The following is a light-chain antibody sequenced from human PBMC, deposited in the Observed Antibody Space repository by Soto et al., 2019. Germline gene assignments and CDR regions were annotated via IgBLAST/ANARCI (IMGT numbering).Light chain of an antibody. CDR1: QGISNY. J-gene: IGKJ1*01. CDR3: QKYNSAPWT. CDR2: VAS. V-gene: IGKV1-27*01. Sequence: DIQMTQSPSSLSASVGDRVTITCRASQGISNYFAWYQQQPGKFPKLLIYVASTLQSGVPSRFSGSGSGTDFTLTISSLQPEDVATYYCQKYNSAPWTFGQGSKVEIK.